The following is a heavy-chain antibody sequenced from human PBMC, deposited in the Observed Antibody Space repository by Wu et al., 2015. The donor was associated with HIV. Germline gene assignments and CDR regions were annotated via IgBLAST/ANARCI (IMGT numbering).Heavy chain of an antibody. Sequence: QVQLVQSGAEVKKPGSSVKVSCKASGGTFSSYAISWVRQAPGQGLEWMGRIIPIFGTANYAQKFQGRVTITADESTSTAYMELSSLRSEDTAVYYCARELLGSGSYDYYYYGMDVWGQRDHGHRLL. J-gene: IGHJ6*04. CDR3: ARELLGSGSYDYYYYGMDV. D-gene: IGHD3-10*01. V-gene: IGHV1-69*13. CDR2: IIPIFGTA. CDR1: GGTFSSYA.